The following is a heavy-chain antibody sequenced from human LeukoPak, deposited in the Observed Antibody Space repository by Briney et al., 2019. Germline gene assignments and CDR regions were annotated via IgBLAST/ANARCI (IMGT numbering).Heavy chain of an antibody. V-gene: IGHV4-38-2*02. D-gene: IGHD3-9*01. Sequence: PSETLSLTCTVSGYSISSGYYWGWIRQPPGKGLEWIGSIYHSGSTYYNPSLKSRVTISVDTSKNQFSLKLSSVTAADTAVYYCARDNYDILTGTHSDYWGQGTLDTVSS. CDR2: IYHSGST. CDR3: ARDNYDILTGTHSDY. J-gene: IGHJ4*02. CDR1: GYSISSGYY.